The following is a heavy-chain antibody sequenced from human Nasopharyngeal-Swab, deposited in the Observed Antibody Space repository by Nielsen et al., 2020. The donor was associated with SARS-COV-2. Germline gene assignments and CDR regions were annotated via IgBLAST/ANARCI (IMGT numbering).Heavy chain of an antibody. V-gene: IGHV3-53*01. J-gene: IGHJ4*02. CDR3: ARGDYFDY. CDR2: IYSGGST. CDR1: GFTVSSNY. Sequence: GESLKISCAASGFTVSSNYMSWVRQAPGKGLEWVSVIYSGGSTYYADSVKGRFTISRDNSKNTLYLQMNSLRAEDTAVYHCARGDYFDYWGQGTLVTVSS.